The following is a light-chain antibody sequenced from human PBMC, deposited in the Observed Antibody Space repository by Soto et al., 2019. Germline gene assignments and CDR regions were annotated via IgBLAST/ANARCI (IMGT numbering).Light chain of an antibody. CDR3: QQYNNLPRT. CDR1: PSVANF. V-gene: IGKV3D-15*01. Sequence: EIVLTQSTATLSFSPGERATLSCRASPSVANFVAWYQQKPGQAPRLLIYGAFNRATGIPARFSGSGSGTEFTLTISSLQSEDFAVYYCQQYNNLPRTFGQGTKVDIK. CDR2: GAF. J-gene: IGKJ1*01.